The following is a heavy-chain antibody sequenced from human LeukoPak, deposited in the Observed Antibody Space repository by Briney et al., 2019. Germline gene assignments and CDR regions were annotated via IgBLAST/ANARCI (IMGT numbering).Heavy chain of an antibody. V-gene: IGHV4-34*01. J-gene: IGHJ5*02. CDR3: ARAYFDWSRRYNWFDP. D-gene: IGHD3-9*01. Sequence: PSETLSLNCAVYGGSFSGYYWSWIRQPPGKGLEWIGEINHSGSTHYNPSLKSRVTISVDTSKNQFSLKLSSVTAADTAVYYCARAYFDWSRRYNWFDPWGQGTLVTVSS. CDR2: INHSGST. CDR1: GGSFSGYY.